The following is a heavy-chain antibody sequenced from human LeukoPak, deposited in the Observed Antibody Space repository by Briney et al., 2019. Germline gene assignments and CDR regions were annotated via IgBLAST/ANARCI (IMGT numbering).Heavy chain of an antibody. CDR3: ASRRITIFGVRVRYFDY. D-gene: IGHD3-3*01. CDR1: GFTFSSYA. J-gene: IGHJ4*02. V-gene: IGHV3-23*01. CDR2: ISGSGGST. Sequence: QPGGSLRLSCAASGFTFSSYAMSWVRQAPGKGLEWVSAISGSGGSTYYADSVKGRFTISRDNSKNTLYLQMNSLRAEDTAVYYCASRRITIFGVRVRYFDYWGQGTLVTVSS.